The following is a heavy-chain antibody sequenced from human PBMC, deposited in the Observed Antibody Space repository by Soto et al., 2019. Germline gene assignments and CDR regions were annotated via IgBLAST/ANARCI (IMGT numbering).Heavy chain of an antibody. D-gene: IGHD4-17*01. Sequence: GGSLRLSCSASGFTFSSYAMHWVRQAPGKGLEYVSAISSNGGSTYYADSVKGRFTISRDNSKNTLYLQMSSLRAEDTAVYYCVKGHDYGDYLFDYWGQGTLVTVSS. CDR3: VKGHDYGDYLFDY. J-gene: IGHJ4*02. V-gene: IGHV3-64D*06. CDR1: GFTFSSYA. CDR2: ISSNGGST.